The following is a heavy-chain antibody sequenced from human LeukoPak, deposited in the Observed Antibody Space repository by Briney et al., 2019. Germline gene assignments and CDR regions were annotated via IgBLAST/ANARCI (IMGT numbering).Heavy chain of an antibody. CDR1: GYTFTSYG. D-gene: IGHD5-12*01. CDR2: ISAYNGNT. CDR3: ARVNSRLAVSGNGPYDY. V-gene: IGHV1-18*04. Sequence: GASVKVSCKASGYTFTSYGISWVRQAPGQGLEWMGWISAYNGNTNYAQKLQGRVTMTTDTSTSTAYMELRSLRSDDTAVYYCARVNSRLAVSGNGPYDYWGQGTLVTVSS. J-gene: IGHJ4*02.